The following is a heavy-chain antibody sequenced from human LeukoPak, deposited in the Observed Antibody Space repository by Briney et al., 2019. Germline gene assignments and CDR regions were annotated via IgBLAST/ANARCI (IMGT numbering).Heavy chain of an antibody. Sequence: IPSETLSLTCTVSGGSISNNYLWRWVRQFPGKGLEYIGEIYRTGRTNYNPSLKSRVTISIDKSENQFSLNLRSVTAADTAVYYCGRHDYGDSSAAFDIWGQGTMVTVSS. V-gene: IGHV4-4*02. CDR2: IYRTGRT. CDR1: GGSISNNYL. D-gene: IGHD4-17*01. CDR3: GRHDYGDSSAAFDI. J-gene: IGHJ3*02.